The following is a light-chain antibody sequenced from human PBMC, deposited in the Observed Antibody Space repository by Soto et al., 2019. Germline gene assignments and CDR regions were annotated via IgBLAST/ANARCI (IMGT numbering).Light chain of an antibody. J-gene: IGKJ5*01. V-gene: IGKV3-20*01. CDR2: GAS. CDR3: QHYGASPIT. CDR1: QSVSSR. Sequence: EVVLTQSPGTLSLSPGERGTLSCRASQSVSSRLAWYQHKPGQAPRLLISGASSRATGIPDRFSGSGSGTDFTLTISRLEPEEFALYYCQHYGASPITFGQGTRMEIK.